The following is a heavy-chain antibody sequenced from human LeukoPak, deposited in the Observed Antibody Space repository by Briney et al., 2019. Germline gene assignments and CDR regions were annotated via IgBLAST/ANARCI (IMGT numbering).Heavy chain of an antibody. J-gene: IGHJ4*02. CDR2: ISGSGGST. CDR1: GFTFSGSA. D-gene: IGHD3-10*01. Sequence: GGSLRLSCAAPGFTFSGSAMHWVRQASGKGLEWVSAISGSGGSTYYADSVKGRFAISRDNSKNTLYLQMNSLRAEDTAVYYCAKDQGRGLGSYSWGNFDYWGQGTLVTVSS. CDR3: AKDQGRGLGSYSWGNFDY. V-gene: IGHV3-23*01.